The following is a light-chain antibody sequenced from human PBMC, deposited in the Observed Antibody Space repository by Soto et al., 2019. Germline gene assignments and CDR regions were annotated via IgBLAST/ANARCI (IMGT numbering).Light chain of an antibody. Sequence: QPALTQPRSVSGSPGQSVTISCTGTSSDVGGYNYVSWYQQHPGKAPKLMICDVSKRPSGVPDRFSGSKSSNTASLTISGLQAEDETDYYCFSYTSSGTYVFGTGTKVTVL. CDR1: SSDVGGYNY. CDR2: DVS. V-gene: IGLV2-11*01. J-gene: IGLJ1*01. CDR3: FSYTSSGTYV.